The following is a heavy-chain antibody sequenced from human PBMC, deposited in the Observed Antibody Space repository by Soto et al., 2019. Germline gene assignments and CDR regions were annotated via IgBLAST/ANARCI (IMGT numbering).Heavy chain of an antibody. CDR2: ISSSSTFI. CDR1: AFTFNSYT. D-gene: IGHD1-1*01. J-gene: IGHJ6*02. Sequence: PVGSLRLSCAASAFTFNSYTMNWVRQAPGKGLEWVSSISSSSTFIDDADSVKGRFSISRDNAKNSLFLQMNSLRAEDTAVYFCASGRPTGYSYYGMAVSGQGTTVTVSS. V-gene: IGHV3-21*01. CDR3: ASGRPTGYSYYGMAV.